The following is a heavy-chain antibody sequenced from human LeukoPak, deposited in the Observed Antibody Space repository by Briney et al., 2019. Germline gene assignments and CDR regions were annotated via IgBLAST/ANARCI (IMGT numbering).Heavy chain of an antibody. CDR3: AKDPLRYYQVHYFDY. Sequence: GGSLRLSCAASGFTFDDYALHWVRQAPGKGLEWVSGITWNSGSIGYADSVKGRFTISRDNAKNSLYLQMNSLRVEDTALYYCAKDPLRYYQVHYFDYWGQGTLVTVSS. CDR2: ITWNSGSI. CDR1: GFTFDDYA. J-gene: IGHJ4*02. D-gene: IGHD2-2*01. V-gene: IGHV3-9*01.